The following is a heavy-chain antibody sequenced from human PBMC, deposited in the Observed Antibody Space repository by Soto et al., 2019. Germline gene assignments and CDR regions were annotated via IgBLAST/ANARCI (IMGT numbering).Heavy chain of an antibody. CDR1: GYTFSDYK. D-gene: IGHD2-2*01. J-gene: IGHJ5*02. CDR3: ARGAMLSAAISTSFDP. V-gene: IGHV1-2*02. Sequence: ASVKVSCKASGYTFSDYKIHWLRQAPGRGLEWMGWINPKSDVTNYAHKFKDRVTMTRDTSTSTVYMDLSRLTFDDTAVYYCARGAMLSAAISTSFDPWGQGTQVTVSS. CDR2: INPKSDVT.